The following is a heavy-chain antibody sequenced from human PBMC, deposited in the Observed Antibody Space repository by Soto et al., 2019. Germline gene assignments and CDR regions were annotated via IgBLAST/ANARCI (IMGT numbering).Heavy chain of an antibody. J-gene: IGHJ4*02. CDR2: ISIYNGDT. V-gene: IGHV1-18*01. CDR1: GYTFTNYG. Sequence: SVQVSCKASGYTFTNYGINWVRQAPGQGLEWMGWISIYNGDTNYAPKFQGRVTMTTDTSTGTAYMELRGLISDDTAVYYCARAPRSTSSAGSYVDWGQGTLVTVSS. CDR3: ARAPRSTSSAGSYVD. D-gene: IGHD6-6*01.